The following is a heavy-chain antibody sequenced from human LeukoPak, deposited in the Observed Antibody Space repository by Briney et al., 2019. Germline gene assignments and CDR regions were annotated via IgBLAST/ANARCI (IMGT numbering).Heavy chain of an antibody. J-gene: IGHJ4*02. CDR3: AKQTYYDFWSGYTDY. Sequence: GGSLRLSCAASGFTFSSYAMSWVRQAPGKGLEWVSAISGSGGSTYYADSVKGRFTISRDNSKNTLYLQMNSLRAEDTAVYYCAKQTYYDFWSGYTDYWGQGTLDTVSS. CDR1: GFTFSSYA. CDR2: ISGSGGST. D-gene: IGHD3-3*01. V-gene: IGHV3-23*01.